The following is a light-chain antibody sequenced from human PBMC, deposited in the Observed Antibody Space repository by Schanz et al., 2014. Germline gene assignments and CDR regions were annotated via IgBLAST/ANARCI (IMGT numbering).Light chain of an antibody. Sequence: DIQMTQSPSSLSASVGDRVTITCRASQSISSYLNWYQQKPGKAPKLLIYAASSLQSGVPSRFSGSGSGTDFTFTISSLQPEDIATYYCQQYDNLPPHFTFGPGTKVDIK. CDR3: QQYDNLPPHFT. CDR2: AAS. V-gene: IGKV1-33*01. CDR1: QSISSY. J-gene: IGKJ3*01.